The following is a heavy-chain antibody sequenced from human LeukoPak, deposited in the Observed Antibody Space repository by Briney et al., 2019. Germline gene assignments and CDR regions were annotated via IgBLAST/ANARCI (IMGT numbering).Heavy chain of an antibody. D-gene: IGHD3-9*01. Sequence: SETLSLTCTVSGGSISSSSYYWGWIRQPPGKGLEWIGSIYYSGSTYYNPSLKSRVTISVDTSKNQFSLKLSSVTAADTAVYHCARWNYDILTGYRYFDYWGQGTLVTVSS. CDR3: ARWNYDILTGYRYFDY. J-gene: IGHJ4*02. CDR1: GGSISSSSYY. V-gene: IGHV4-39*07. CDR2: IYYSGST.